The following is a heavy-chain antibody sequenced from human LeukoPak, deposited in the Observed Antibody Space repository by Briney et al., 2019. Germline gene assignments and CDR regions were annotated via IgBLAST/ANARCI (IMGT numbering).Heavy chain of an antibody. CDR3: APHNYYDSSGSDY. D-gene: IGHD3-22*01. J-gene: IGHJ4*02. CDR1: GFTVSSNY. Sequence: PGGSLRLSCAASGFTVSSNYMSWVRQAPGKGLEWVSIIYSGGSTYYADSVKGRFTVSRDNSKNTLSLQMNSLRAEDTAVYYCAPHNYYDSSGSDYWGQGTLVTVSS. CDR2: IYSGGST. V-gene: IGHV3-53*01.